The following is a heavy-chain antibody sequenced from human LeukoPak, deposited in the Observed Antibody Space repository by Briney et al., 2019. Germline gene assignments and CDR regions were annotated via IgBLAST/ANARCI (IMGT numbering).Heavy chain of an antibody. D-gene: IGHD3-10*01. V-gene: IGHV3-21*01. Sequence: PGGSLRLSCAASGFTFSSYSMNWVRQAPGKGLEWVSSISSSSSYIYYADSVKGRFTISRDNAKNSLYLQMNSLRAEDTAVYYCAGTPSSPLLWFGELKYNWFDPWVQGTLVTVSS. CDR2: ISSSSSYI. CDR1: GFTFSSYS. J-gene: IGHJ5*02. CDR3: AGTPSSPLLWFGELKYNWFDP.